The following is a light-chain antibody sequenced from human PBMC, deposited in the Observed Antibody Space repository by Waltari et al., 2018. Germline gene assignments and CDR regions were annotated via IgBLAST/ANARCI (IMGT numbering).Light chain of an antibody. J-gene: IGKJ1*01. CDR1: QSVSSSY. V-gene: IGKV3-20*01. Sequence: EIVLTQSPGTLSLSPGERAPLSCRASQSVSSSYLAWYRQKPGQAPRLLIYGASSRATGIPDRFSGSGSGTDFTLTISRLEPEDFAVYYCQQYGSSSTFGQGTKVEIK. CDR3: QQYGSSST. CDR2: GAS.